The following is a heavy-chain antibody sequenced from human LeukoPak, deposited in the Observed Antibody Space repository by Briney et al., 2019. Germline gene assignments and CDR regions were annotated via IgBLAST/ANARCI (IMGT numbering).Heavy chain of an antibody. J-gene: IGHJ3*02. V-gene: IGHV3-21*01. Sequence: GGSLRLSCAACGFTFSSYSMNWVRQAPGKGLEWVSSISSSSIYIYYADSVKGRFTISRDNAKNSLYLQMNSLRAEDTAVYYCARDSGNWGNPFDIWGQGTMVTVSS. CDR3: ARDSGNWGNPFDI. CDR2: ISSSSIYI. CDR1: GFTFSSYS. D-gene: IGHD3-10*01.